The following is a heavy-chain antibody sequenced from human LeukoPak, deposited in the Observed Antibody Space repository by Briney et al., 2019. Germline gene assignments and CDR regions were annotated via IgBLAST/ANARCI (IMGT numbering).Heavy chain of an antibody. D-gene: IGHD2-15*01. Sequence: GGSLRLSCAASGFTFSSYSMNWVRQAPGKGLEWVSSISSSSSYIYYADSVKGRFTISRDNAKNSLYLQMNSLRVEDTAVYYCALDCSGGNCYSAYWGQGTLVTVSS. CDR2: ISSSSSYI. CDR1: GFTFSSYS. V-gene: IGHV3-21*06. J-gene: IGHJ4*02. CDR3: ALDCSGGNCYSAY.